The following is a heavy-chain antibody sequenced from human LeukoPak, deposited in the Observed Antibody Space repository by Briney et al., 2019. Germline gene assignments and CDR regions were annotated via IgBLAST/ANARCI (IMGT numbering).Heavy chain of an antibody. V-gene: IGHV1-46*01. CDR3: ARDLGEYWGFDY. J-gene: IGHJ4*02. CDR2: INPRGGST. D-gene: IGHD3-10*01. Sequence: ASVKVSCKAPGFTFTNYYMHWVRQAPGQGLEWMGIINPRGGSTSYAQKFQGRVTMTRDTSTSTVYMELSSLRSEDTAVYYCARDLGEYWGFDYWGQGTLVTVSS. CDR1: GFTFTNYY.